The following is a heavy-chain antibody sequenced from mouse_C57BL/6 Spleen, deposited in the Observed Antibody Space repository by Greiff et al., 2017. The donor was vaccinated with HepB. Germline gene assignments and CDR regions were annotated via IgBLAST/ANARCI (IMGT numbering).Heavy chain of an antibody. CDR2: IYPGDGDT. CDR1: GYAFSSSW. V-gene: IGHV1-82*01. D-gene: IGHD3-2*02. CDR3: ARSGDLDY. Sequence: VQVVESGPELVKPGASVKISCKASGYAFSSSWMNWVKQRPGKGLEWIGRIYPGDGDTNYNGKFKGKATLTADKSSSTAYMQLSSLTSEDSAVYFCARSGDLDYWGQGTTLTVSS. J-gene: IGHJ2*01.